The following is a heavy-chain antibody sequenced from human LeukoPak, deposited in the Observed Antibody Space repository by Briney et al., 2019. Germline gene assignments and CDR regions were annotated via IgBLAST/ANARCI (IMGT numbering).Heavy chain of an antibody. CDR2: ISYDGSNK. J-gene: IGHJ4*02. CDR3: ARDYSSSWERVYYFDY. CDR1: GFTFSSYA. D-gene: IGHD6-13*01. Sequence: PGGSLRLSCAASGFTFSSYAMHWVRQAPGKGLEWVAVISYDGSNKYYADSVKGRFTISRDNSKNTLYLQMNSLRAEDTAVYYCARDYSSSWERVYYFDYWGQGTLVTVSS. V-gene: IGHV3-30*04.